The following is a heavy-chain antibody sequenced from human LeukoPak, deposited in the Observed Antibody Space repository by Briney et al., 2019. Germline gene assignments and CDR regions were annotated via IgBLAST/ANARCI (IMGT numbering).Heavy chain of an antibody. CDR1: GGTFSSYA. D-gene: IGHD5-18*01. V-gene: IGHV1-69*05. CDR3: ARHVDTAMVTGIDY. J-gene: IGHJ4*02. CDR2: IIPIFSTA. Sequence: PSVKVSCKASGGTFSSYAISWVRQAPGQGLEWMGGIIPIFSTANYAQKFQGRVTITTDESTSTAYMELSSLRSEDTAVYYCARHVDTAMVTGIDYWGQGTLVTVSS.